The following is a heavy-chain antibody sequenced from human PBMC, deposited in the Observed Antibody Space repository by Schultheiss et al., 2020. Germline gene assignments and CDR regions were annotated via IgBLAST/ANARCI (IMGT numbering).Heavy chain of an antibody. CDR1: GGSISSYY. V-gene: IGHV4-59*12. CDR3: ARDQVNYYVDY. D-gene: IGHD1-1*01. Sequence: SETLSLTCTVSGGSISSYYWSWIRQPPGKGLEWIGYIYYSGSTNYNPSLKSRVTISVDTSKNQFSLKLSSVTAADTAVYYCARDQVNYYVDYWGQGTLVTVSS. CDR2: IYYSGST. J-gene: IGHJ4*02.